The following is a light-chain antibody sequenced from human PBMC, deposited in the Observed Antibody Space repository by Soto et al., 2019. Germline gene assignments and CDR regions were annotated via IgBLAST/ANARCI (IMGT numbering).Light chain of an antibody. CDR1: QSIRSW. Sequence: DIQMTQSPSTLSASVGDRVTITCRASQSIRSWLAWYQQKPGKAPQLLIYDASNLESGVPSRFSGSGSGTDFTLNISSLQPDDFATYYCQQYDSFSKTFGRGTKVEVK. J-gene: IGKJ1*01. V-gene: IGKV1-5*01. CDR3: QQYDSFSKT. CDR2: DAS.